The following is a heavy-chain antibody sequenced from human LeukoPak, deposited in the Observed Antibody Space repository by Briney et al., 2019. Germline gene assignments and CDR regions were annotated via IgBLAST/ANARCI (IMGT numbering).Heavy chain of an antibody. J-gene: IGHJ4*02. CDR1: GFTFSSYE. D-gene: IGHD7-27*01. CDR2: ISSSGTTK. CDR3: ARESNGDGFDPDY. V-gene: IGHV3-48*03. Sequence: GGSLRLSCAASGFTFSSYEMNWVHQAPGKGLEWLSYISSSGTTKKYADSVKGRFTISRDNAKNSLYLQMNSLRAEDTAVYYCARESNGDGFDPDYWGQGTLVTVSS.